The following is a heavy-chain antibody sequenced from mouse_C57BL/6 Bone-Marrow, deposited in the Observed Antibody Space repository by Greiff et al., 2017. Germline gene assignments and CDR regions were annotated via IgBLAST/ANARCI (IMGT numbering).Heavy chain of an antibody. CDR3: ARGGDDGYSYYFDY. Sequence: EVMLVESGPELVKPGASVKMSCKASGYTFTDYNMHWVKQSHGKSLEWIGYINPNNGGTSYNQKFKGKATLTVNKSSSTAYMELRSLTSEDSAVYYCARGGDDGYSYYFDYWGQGTTLTVSA. D-gene: IGHD2-3*01. CDR2: INPNNGGT. V-gene: IGHV1-22*01. J-gene: IGHJ2*01. CDR1: GYTFTDYN.